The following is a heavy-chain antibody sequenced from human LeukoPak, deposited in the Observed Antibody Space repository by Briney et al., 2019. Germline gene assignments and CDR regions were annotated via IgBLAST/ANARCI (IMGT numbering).Heavy chain of an antibody. CDR2: INPNSGGT. V-gene: IGHV1-2*02. Sequence: ASVKVSCKASGYTFTGYYMHWVRQAPGQGLEWMGWINPNSGGTNYAQKFQGRVTMTRDTSISTAYMELSRLRSDDTAVYYCARDRRELNYYDSSGYYPGHWDQGTLVTVSS. J-gene: IGHJ4*02. CDR3: ARDRRELNYYDSSGYYPGH. CDR1: GYTFTGYY. D-gene: IGHD3-22*01.